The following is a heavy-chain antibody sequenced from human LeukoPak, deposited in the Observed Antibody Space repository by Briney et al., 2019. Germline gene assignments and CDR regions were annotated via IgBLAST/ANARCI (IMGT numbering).Heavy chain of an antibody. CDR3: AKKSTVTPGNVNWFDP. J-gene: IGHJ5*02. V-gene: IGHV3-23*01. CDR1: GFTFSSYA. Sequence: PGGSLRLSCAASGFTFSSYAMSWVRQAPGKGLEWVSAISGSGGSTYYADSVKGRFTISRDNSKNTLYLQMNSLRAEDTAVYYCAKKSTVTPGNVNWFDPWGQGTLVTVSS. D-gene: IGHD4-17*01. CDR2: ISGSGGST.